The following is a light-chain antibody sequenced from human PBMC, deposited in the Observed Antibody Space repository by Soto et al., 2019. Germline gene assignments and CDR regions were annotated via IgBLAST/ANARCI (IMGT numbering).Light chain of an antibody. V-gene: IGLV2-11*01. CDR2: DVS. CDR3: CSYAGSYKV. Sequence: QSALTQPRSVSGSPGQSVTISCTGTSSDVGGYNYVSWYQQHPGKAPKLMIYDVSKWPSGVPDRFSGSKSGNTASLTISGLQAEDEADYYCCSYAGSYKVFGTGTKLTVL. CDR1: SSDVGGYNY. J-gene: IGLJ1*01.